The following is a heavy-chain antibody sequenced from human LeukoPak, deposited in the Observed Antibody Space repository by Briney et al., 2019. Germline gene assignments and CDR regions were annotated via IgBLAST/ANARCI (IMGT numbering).Heavy chain of an antibody. CDR2: ISGSGGST. D-gene: IGHD5-18*01. CDR1: GFTFDDYA. Sequence: GGSLRLSCAASGFTFDDYAMHWVRQAPGKGLEWVSAISGSGGSTYYADSVKGRFTISRDNSKNTLYLQMNSLRAEDTAVYYCAKDRVRGYSYGYCDYWGQGTLVTVSS. J-gene: IGHJ4*02. CDR3: AKDRVRGYSYGYCDY. V-gene: IGHV3-23*01.